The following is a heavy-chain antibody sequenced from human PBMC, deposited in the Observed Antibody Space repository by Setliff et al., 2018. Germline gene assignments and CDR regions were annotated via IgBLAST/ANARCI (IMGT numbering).Heavy chain of an antibody. CDR2: TIPNFGTT. CDR1: GGTFSSYG. V-gene: IGHV1-69*05. Sequence: GASVKVSCKASGGTFSSYGISWVRQAPGQGLEWLGGTIPNFGTTNYAQEFQGRVTIITDESTSTAYMELSSLRFEDTAVYYCARERGDIVTTTSYYYYLDVGGKGTTVTVSS. CDR3: ARERGDIVTTTSYYYYLDV. D-gene: IGHD5-12*01. J-gene: IGHJ6*03.